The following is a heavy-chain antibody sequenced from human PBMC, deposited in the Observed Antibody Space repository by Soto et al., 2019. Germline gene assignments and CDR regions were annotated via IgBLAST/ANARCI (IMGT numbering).Heavy chain of an antibody. CDR2: ISHLEAT. CDR3: ARGGGFDSFDY. J-gene: IGHJ4*02. D-gene: IGHD3-10*01. V-gene: IGHV4-30-2*01. CDR1: GRCITYGAYP. Sequence: SETLSRPCSLSGRCITYGAYPRSWTRQTPGKALECIGYISHLEATFYHPSFESRLTLSIDRTKNQFSLNMKSLSAAERAVYFCARGGGFDSFDYWGQGILVTVSS.